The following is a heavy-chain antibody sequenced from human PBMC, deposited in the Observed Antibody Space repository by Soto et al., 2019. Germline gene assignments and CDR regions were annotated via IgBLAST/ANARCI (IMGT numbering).Heavy chain of an antibody. CDR1: GGSISSGGYS. V-gene: IGHV4-30-2*01. Sequence: PSETLSLTCAVSGGSISSGGYSWSWIRQPPGKGLEWIGYIYHSGSTYYNPSLKSRVTISVDRSKNQFSLKLSSVTAADTAVYYCARAGVPAAKQNWFDPWGQGTLVTVSS. CDR2: IYHSGST. D-gene: IGHD2-2*01. J-gene: IGHJ5*02. CDR3: ARAGVPAAKQNWFDP.